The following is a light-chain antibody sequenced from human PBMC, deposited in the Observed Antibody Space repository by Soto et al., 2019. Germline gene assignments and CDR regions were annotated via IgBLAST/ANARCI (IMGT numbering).Light chain of an antibody. J-gene: IGKJ5*01. Sequence: EIVLTQSPGTLSLSPGERATLSCRASQSVCSSYLAWYQQKPGQAPRLLIYGASSRTTGIPDRFSGSGSGTDFTITISRQEPEDYAVYYYQQYGSSPPITFGQGTRLEI. CDR1: QSVCSSY. CDR3: QQYGSSPPIT. CDR2: GAS. V-gene: IGKV3-20*01.